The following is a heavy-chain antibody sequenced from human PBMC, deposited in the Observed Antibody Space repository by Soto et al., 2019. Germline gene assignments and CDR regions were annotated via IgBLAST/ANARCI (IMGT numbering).Heavy chain of an antibody. Sequence: TGGSLRLSCAASGFTFSSYAMHWVRQAPGKGLEWVAVISYDGSNKYYADSVKGRFTISRDNSKNTLYLQMNSLRAEDTAVYYCARAPYYDFWSGPPQYWGQGTLVTVSS. CDR2: ISYDGSNK. CDR1: GFTFSSYA. J-gene: IGHJ4*02. V-gene: IGHV3-30-3*01. D-gene: IGHD3-3*01. CDR3: ARAPYYDFWSGPPQY.